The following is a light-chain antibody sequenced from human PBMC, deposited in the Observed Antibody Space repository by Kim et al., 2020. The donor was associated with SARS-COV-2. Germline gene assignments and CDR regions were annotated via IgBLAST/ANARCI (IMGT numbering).Light chain of an antibody. CDR1: KLGDKY. CDR3: QAWDSSRV. V-gene: IGLV3-1*01. J-gene: IGLJ3*02. CDR2: QDS. Sequence: SYELTQPPSVSVSPGQTASITCSGEKLGDKYACWYQQKPGQYPVLVIYQDSKRPSGIPERFSGSNSGNTATLTISGTQAMDEADYYCQAWDSSRVFGGGTQLTVL.